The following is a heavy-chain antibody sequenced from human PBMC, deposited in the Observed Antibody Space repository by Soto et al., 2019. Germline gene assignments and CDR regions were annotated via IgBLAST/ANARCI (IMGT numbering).Heavy chain of an antibody. J-gene: IGHJ4*02. D-gene: IGHD1-26*01. CDR2: IYYSGST. V-gene: IGHV4-61*01. Sequence: PSETLSLTCTVSGGTVNIGSYYWTCIRQPPGKGLEWIGYIYYSGSTTFNPSLKSRVTISVDTSKNQFSLKLSSVTAADTAVYYCARVRYGGDQDYWGQGTLVTVSS. CDR1: GGTVNIGSYY. CDR3: ARVRYGGDQDY.